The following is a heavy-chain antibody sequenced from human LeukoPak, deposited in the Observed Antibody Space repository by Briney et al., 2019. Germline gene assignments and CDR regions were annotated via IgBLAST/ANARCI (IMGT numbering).Heavy chain of an antibody. CDR1: GGSISSYY. Sequence: SETLSLTCTVSGGSISSYYWSWVRQAAGKGLEWIGCIYTSGSTNYNPSLKSRVTMSVETSKNQSSLKLSSVPAADTAVYYCARADSSGYYYGYWGQGTLVTVSS. V-gene: IGHV4-4*07. D-gene: IGHD3-22*01. CDR3: ARADSSGYYYGY. CDR2: IYTSGST. J-gene: IGHJ4*02.